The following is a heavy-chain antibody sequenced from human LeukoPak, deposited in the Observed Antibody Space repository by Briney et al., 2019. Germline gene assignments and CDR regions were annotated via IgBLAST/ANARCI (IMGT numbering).Heavy chain of an antibody. Sequence: PGGSLRLSCAASGFTFTSYAMSWVRQAPGKGLEWVSGISGSGGSTYFADSVKGRFAISRDNSKNTLYLQLNSLRAEDTAVYYCAKDKHITRPDYGMGVWGQGTTVTVSS. D-gene: IGHD3-3*01. J-gene: IGHJ6*02. CDR3: AKDKHITRPDYGMGV. V-gene: IGHV3-23*01. CDR1: GFTFTSYA. CDR2: ISGSGGST.